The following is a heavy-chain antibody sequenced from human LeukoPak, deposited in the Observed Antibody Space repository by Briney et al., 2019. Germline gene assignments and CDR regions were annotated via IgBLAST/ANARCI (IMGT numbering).Heavy chain of an antibody. D-gene: IGHD2-2*01. Sequence: GESLKISCKGSGYSFTSYWIGWVRQMPGKGLGWMGIIYPGDSDTRYSPSFQGQVTISADKSISTAYLRWSSLKASDTAMYYCARRFQLLEGGSDYWGQGTLVTVSS. CDR2: IYPGDSDT. CDR3: ARRFQLLEGGSDY. J-gene: IGHJ4*02. CDR1: GYSFTSYW. V-gene: IGHV5-51*01.